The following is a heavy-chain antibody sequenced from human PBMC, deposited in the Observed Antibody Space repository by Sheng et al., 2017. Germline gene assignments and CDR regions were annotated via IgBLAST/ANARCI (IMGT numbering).Heavy chain of an antibody. D-gene: IGHD6-13*01. J-gene: IGHJ6*03. CDR2: ISGSGGST. CDR1: GFTFSSYA. CDR3: AKAGSSWYQGTYYYYYMDV. V-gene: IGHV3-23*01. Sequence: EVQLLESGGGLVQPGGSLRLSCAASGFTFSSYAMSWVRQAPGKGLEWVSAISGSGGSTYYADSVKGRFTISRDNSKNTLYLQMNSLRAEDTAVYYCAKAGSSWYQGTYYYYYMDVWGKGTTVTVSS.